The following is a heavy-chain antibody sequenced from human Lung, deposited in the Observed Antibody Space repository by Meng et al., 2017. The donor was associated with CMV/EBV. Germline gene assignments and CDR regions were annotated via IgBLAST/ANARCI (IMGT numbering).Heavy chain of an antibody. V-gene: IGHV3-74*01. J-gene: IGHJ4*02. CDR1: GFTFSSYW. CDR2: INSAGSST. CDR3: ATLEQLVWETYDY. Sequence: GGSXRLXCAASGFTFSSYWMHWVRQAPGKGLVWVSRINSAGSSTSYADSVKGRFNISRDNAKNKLYLLKNSLRAEETVVYYCATLEQLVWETYDYLGQGPLVTVSS. D-gene: IGHD6-6*01.